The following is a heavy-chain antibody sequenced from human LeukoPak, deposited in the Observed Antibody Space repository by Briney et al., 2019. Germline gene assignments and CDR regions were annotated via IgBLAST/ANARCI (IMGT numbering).Heavy chain of an antibody. CDR2: ITPVVGRT. J-gene: IGHJ4*02. D-gene: IGHD3-16*02. Sequence: SVKVSCKAVGDTFGSYAVSWVRQAPGQGLEWMGEITPVVGRTNHAEKVEDRVTITADESTATVYMELSSLRSDGTDVYYCARNPGDYVWGGHRYLDYWGQGTLVSVSS. CDR3: ARNPGDYVWGGHRYLDY. V-gene: IGHV1-69*13. CDR1: GDTFGSYA.